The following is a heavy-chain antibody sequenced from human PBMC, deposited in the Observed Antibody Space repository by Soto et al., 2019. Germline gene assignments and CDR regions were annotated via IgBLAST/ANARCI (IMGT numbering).Heavy chain of an antibody. V-gene: IGHV4-39*07. CDR2: VHYSGTT. CDR3: ARAEGGTPLY. CDR1: GASISSRPYY. J-gene: IGHJ4*02. D-gene: IGHD1-26*01. Sequence: PSEALSLTCTVSGASISSRPYYWGCIRQPPGKGLEWIGSVHYSGTTYYSWSFESRVTISVDTSKSQFSLKLSSVTAADTAVYYCARAEGGTPLYWGQGTLVTVSS.